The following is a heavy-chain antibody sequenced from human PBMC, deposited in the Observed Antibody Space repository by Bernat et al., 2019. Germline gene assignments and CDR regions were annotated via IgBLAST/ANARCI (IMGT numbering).Heavy chain of an antibody. V-gene: IGHV3-23*04. Sequence: EVQLVESGGALVQPGGSLRLSCAASGFTFSNSAMSWVRQAPGKGLEWVSTLTFVDGRTHYAGSVRCRFTISGDNSKNTLYLQMDSVRAEDTAIYYCAKKKSGMGTKLDYFDSWGQGTLVTVSS. CDR2: LTFVDGRT. D-gene: IGHD1-7*01. CDR1: GFTFSNSA. CDR3: AKKKSGMGTKLDYFDS. J-gene: IGHJ4*02.